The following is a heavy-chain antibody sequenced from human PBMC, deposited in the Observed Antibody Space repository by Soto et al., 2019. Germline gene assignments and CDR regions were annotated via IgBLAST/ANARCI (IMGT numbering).Heavy chain of an antibody. J-gene: IGHJ3*02. Sequence: ASAEVSCKVSGYTLAELSMHWVRQTPGKGLEWMGGFDPEDGETIYAQKFQGRVTMTEDTSTDTAYMELSSLRSEDTAVYYCATDFRVGAVAGEIDAFDIWGQGTMVTVSS. CDR3: ATDFRVGAVAGEIDAFDI. V-gene: IGHV1-24*01. CDR2: FDPEDGET. D-gene: IGHD6-19*01. CDR1: GYTLAELS.